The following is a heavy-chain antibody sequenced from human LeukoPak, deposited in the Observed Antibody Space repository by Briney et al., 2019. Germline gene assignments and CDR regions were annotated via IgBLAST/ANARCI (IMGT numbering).Heavy chain of an antibody. CDR3: AKADRGSYYGLGDYFDY. J-gene: IGHJ4*02. CDR2: ISSGSSAI. D-gene: IGHD1-26*01. Sequence: GGSLRLSCEASGFTFTTYSMTWVRQAPGKGLEWVSIISSGSSAIFSADALKGRFTISRDDAKNLLYLDMNSLRAEDTALYYCAKADRGSYYGLGDYFDYWGQGTPVTVSS. V-gene: IGHV3-21*01. CDR1: GFTFTTYS.